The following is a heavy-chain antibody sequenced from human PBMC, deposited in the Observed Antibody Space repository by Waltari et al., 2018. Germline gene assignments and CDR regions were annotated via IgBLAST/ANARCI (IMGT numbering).Heavy chain of an antibody. D-gene: IGHD6-19*01. V-gene: IGHV3-23*04. CDR3: AAGYSSGWFDY. Sequence: EVQLVESGGGLVQPGGSLRLSCAASGFTFSSYAMSWVRQAPGKGLEWVSAIRGSGGSTYYAASVRGRFTISRDNSKNTLYLQMNSLRAEDTAVYYCAAGYSSGWFDYWGQGTLVTVSS. CDR2: IRGSGGST. J-gene: IGHJ4*02. CDR1: GFTFSSYA.